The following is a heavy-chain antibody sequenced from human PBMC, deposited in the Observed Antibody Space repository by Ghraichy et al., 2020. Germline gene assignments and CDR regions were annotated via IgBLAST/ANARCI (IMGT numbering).Heavy chain of an antibody. V-gene: IGHV4-34*01. CDR1: GGSFSGYY. CDR3: ARAGETSARTGIDY. CDR2: INHSGST. J-gene: IGHJ4*02. Sequence: SETLSLTCAVYGGSFSGYYWSWIRQPPGKGLEWIGEINHSGSTNYNPSLKSRVTISVDTSKNQFSLKLSSVTAADTAVYYCARAGETSARTGIDYWGQGTLVTVSS. D-gene: IGHD7-27*01.